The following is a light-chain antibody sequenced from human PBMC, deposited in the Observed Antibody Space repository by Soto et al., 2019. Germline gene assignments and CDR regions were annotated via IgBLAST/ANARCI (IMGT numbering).Light chain of an antibody. CDR2: AAF. Sequence: DIHMTQSPSSLSASVGDRVTIVCRASQDINNHLAWFQQKAGKAPKSLIYAAFSLQSGVPSKFRGSRSGTDFTLTINNLQPEDFATYYCQQYSSYPITFGQGTRLEIK. CDR3: QQYSSYPIT. CDR1: QDINNH. V-gene: IGKV1-16*02. J-gene: IGKJ5*01.